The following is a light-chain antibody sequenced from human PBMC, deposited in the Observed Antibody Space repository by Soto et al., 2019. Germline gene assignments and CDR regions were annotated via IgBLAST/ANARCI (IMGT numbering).Light chain of an antibody. CDR1: QSVSSSY. Sequence: EMVLTQSPGTLSLSPGERATLSCRASQSVSSSYLAWYQQKPGQAPRRLIYGASSRATGIPDRFSVSGSGTDFTLTISRPEPEDFAVSYCQPYCSSHITFGQRTRLEIK. CDR3: QPYCSSHIT. CDR2: GAS. J-gene: IGKJ5*01. V-gene: IGKV3-20*01.